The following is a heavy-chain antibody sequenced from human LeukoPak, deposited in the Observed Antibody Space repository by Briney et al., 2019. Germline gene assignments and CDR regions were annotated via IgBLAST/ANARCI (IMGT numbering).Heavy chain of an antibody. V-gene: IGHV3-23*01. CDR3: AKDLGSGWYE. J-gene: IGHJ4*02. Sequence: PGGSLRLSCIASGFTFSSDTMAWVRQSPGKGLKWVSGISESGGNTYYIDSVKGRFTISRDNSKNTLYLQMNSLRAEDTAVYYCAKDLGSGWYEWGQGTLVTVSS. CDR2: ISESGGNT. D-gene: IGHD6-19*01. CDR1: GFTFSSDT.